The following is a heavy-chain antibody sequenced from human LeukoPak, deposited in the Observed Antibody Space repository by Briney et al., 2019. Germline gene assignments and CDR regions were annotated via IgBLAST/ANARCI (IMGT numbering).Heavy chain of an antibody. J-gene: IGHJ5*02. CDR2: INPNSGGT. V-gene: IGHV1-2*02. Sequence: ASVKVSCKASGYTFTGYYMHWVRQAPGQGLEWMGWINPNSGGTNYAQKFQGRVTMTRDTSISTAYMELSRLRSDDTAVYYCARKYDILTGNDNWFAPWGQGTLVTVSS. CDR3: ARKYDILTGNDNWFAP. D-gene: IGHD3-9*01. CDR1: GYTFTGYY.